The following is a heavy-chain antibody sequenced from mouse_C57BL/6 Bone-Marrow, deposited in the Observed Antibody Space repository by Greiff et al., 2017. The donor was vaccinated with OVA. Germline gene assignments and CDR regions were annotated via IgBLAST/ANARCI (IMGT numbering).Heavy chain of an antibody. J-gene: IGHJ2*01. CDR3: ARNYGRSTDY. D-gene: IGHD1-1*01. Sequence: VQLQQPGAELVRPGTSVKLSCKASGYTFTSYWMHWVKQRPGQGLEWIGVIDPSDSYTNYNQKFKGKATLTVDKSSSTAYMQLSSLTSEDAAVYYSARNYGRSTDYWGQGTTLTVSS. V-gene: IGHV1-59*01. CDR2: IDPSDSYT. CDR1: GYTFTSYW.